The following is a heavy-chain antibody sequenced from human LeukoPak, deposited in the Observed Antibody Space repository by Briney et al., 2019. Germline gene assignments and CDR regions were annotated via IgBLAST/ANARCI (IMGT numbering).Heavy chain of an antibody. J-gene: IGHJ5*02. Sequence: PGGSLRLSCAASGFTFDNYAMHWVRQAPGKGLEWVSLTSWDGGSTYYADSVKGRFTISRDNSKNSLYLQMNSLRVEDTALYYCAKNGEKYYGSGSYRDWFDPWGQGTLVTVSS. V-gene: IGHV3-43D*03. CDR3: AKNGEKYYGSGSYRDWFDP. CDR1: GFTFDNYA. CDR2: TSWDGGST. D-gene: IGHD3-10*01.